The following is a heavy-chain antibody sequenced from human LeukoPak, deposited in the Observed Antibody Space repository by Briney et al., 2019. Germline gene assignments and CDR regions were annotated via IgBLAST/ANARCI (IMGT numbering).Heavy chain of an antibody. CDR3: AKDHRAYCGGDCVDFDY. V-gene: IGHV3-30*02. Sequence: PGGSLRLSCAASGFTFSSYGMHWVRQAPGKGLEWAAFIRYDGSNKYYADSVKGRFTISRDNSKKTLSLQMNSLRPEDTAVYYCAKDHRAYCGGDCVDFDYWGQGTPVTVSS. D-gene: IGHD2-21*02. J-gene: IGHJ4*02. CDR2: IRYDGSNK. CDR1: GFTFSSYG.